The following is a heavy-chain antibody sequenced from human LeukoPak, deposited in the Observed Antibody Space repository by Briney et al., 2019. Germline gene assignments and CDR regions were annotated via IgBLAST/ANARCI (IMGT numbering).Heavy chain of an antibody. CDR2: ISAYNGNT. D-gene: IGHD2-2*01. V-gene: IGHV1-18*01. CDR1: GYSFTDYD. Sequence: GASVKVSCKTSGYSFTDYDIHWVRQAPGQGLEWMGWISAYNGNTNYAQKLQGRVTMTTDTSTSTAYMELRSLRSDDTAVYYCAREVVPADHLDYWGQGTLVTVSS. CDR3: AREVVPADHLDY. J-gene: IGHJ4*02.